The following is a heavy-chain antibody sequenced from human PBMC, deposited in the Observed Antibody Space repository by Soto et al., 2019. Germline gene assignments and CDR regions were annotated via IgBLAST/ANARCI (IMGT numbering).Heavy chain of an antibody. J-gene: IGHJ6*02. Sequence: ASVKVSCKASGYTFTSYGISWVRQAPGQGLEWMGWISAYNGNTNYAQKLQGRVTMTTDTSTSTAYMELRSLRSDDTAVYYCAQTYCSGGSCLSYYGMDVWGQGTTVTVSS. CDR2: ISAYNGNT. CDR1: GYTFTSYG. CDR3: AQTYCSGGSCLSYYGMDV. D-gene: IGHD2-15*01. V-gene: IGHV1-18*01.